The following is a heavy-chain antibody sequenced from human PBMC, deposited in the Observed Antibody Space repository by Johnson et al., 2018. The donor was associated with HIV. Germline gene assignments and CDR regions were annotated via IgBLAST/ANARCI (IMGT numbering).Heavy chain of an antibody. CDR1: EFTFNNYW. J-gene: IGHJ3*02. Sequence: VQLVESGGGLVQPGGSLRLSCAASEFTFNNYWMHWVRQAPGKGLVWVSRINSDGRSTSYADSVKGRFILSRDNAKNTVYLQMNSLRVEDTAVYYCARAVYSSAWAPGGAFESWGQGTMVTVSS. V-gene: IGHV3-74*01. D-gene: IGHD6-19*01. CDR2: INSDGRST. CDR3: ARAVYSSAWAPGGAFES.